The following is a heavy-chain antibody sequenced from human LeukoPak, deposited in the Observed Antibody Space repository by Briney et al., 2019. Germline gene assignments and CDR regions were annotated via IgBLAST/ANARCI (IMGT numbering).Heavy chain of an antibody. CDR2: IYPGDSVT. J-gene: IGHJ4*02. CDR1: GYSFSSYY. D-gene: IGHD3-22*01. V-gene: IGHV5-51*01. Sequence: GESLRISCKTSGYSFSSYYIGWVRQMPGKGLEWMGIIYPGDSVTRYGPSFQGQVTFSVDKSISTAYLQWSSLKASDTAMYYCARQLDYYDKRDYWGQGTLVTVAS. CDR3: ARQLDYYDKRDY.